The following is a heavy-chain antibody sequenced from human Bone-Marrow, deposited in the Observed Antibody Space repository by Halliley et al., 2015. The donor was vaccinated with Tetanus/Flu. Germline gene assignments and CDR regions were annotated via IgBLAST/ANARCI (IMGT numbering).Heavy chain of an antibody. D-gene: IGHD2-21*02. V-gene: IGHV3-23*01. J-gene: IGHJ4*02. Sequence: WVSAFSGYGDDAYYADFVKGRFTTSKDQSKNTLYLQMNSLRAEDTAIYYCVKDCLGGACSYEWGQGTLVTVSS. CDR3: VKDCLGGACSYE. CDR2: FSGYGDDA.